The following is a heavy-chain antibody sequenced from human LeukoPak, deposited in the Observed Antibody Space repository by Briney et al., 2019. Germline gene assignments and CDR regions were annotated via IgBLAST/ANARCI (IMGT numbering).Heavy chain of an antibody. CDR1: GYTFTGYY. J-gene: IGHJ3*02. CDR2: INPNSGGT. V-gene: IGHV1-2*02. D-gene: IGHD3-3*01. Sequence: GASVKVSCKASGYTFTGYYMHWVRQAPGQGLEWMGWINPNSGGTNYAQKFQGRVTMTRDTSISTAYMELSRLRSDDTAVYYCARGYWEWLSSPPDAFDIWGQGTMVTVSS. CDR3: ARGYWEWLSSPPDAFDI.